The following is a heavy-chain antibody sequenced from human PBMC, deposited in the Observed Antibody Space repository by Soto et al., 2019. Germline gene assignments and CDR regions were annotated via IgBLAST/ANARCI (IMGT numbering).Heavy chain of an antibody. Sequence: PSETLSLTCTVSGGSISSYYWSWIRQPPGKGLEWIGYIYYSGSTNYNPSLKSRVTISVDTSKNQFSLKLSSVTAADTAVYYCARERPAYGSGRYYGMDVWGQGTTVTVSS. J-gene: IGHJ6*02. CDR1: GGSISSYY. V-gene: IGHV4-59*01. CDR3: ARERPAYGSGRYYGMDV. CDR2: IYYSGST. D-gene: IGHD3-10*01.